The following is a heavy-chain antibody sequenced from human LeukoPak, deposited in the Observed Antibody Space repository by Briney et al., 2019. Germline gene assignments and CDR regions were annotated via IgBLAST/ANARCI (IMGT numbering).Heavy chain of an antibody. CDR3: ARGIDQGIAAAGTDYYYYMDV. J-gene: IGHJ6*03. Sequence: SVKVSCKASGGTFSSYTISWVRQAPGQGLEWMGRIIPIFGTANYAQKFQGRVTITTDESTSTAYMELSSLRSEDTAVYYCARGIDQGIAAAGTDYYYYMDVWGKGTTVTVSS. D-gene: IGHD6-13*01. V-gene: IGHV1-69*05. CDR2: IIPIFGTA. CDR1: GGTFSSYT.